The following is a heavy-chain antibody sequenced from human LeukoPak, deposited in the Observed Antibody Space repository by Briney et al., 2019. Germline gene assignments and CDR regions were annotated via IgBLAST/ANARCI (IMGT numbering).Heavy chain of an antibody. CDR1: GFTFSSYS. CDR3: ARDPSGYYDSSGYGFDY. J-gene: IGHJ4*02. CDR2: ISSSSSYI. Sequence: PGGSLRLSCAASGFTFSSYSMNWVRQAPGKGLEWVSSISSSSSYIYYADSVKGRFTISRDNSKNTLYLQMNSLRAEDTAVYYCARDPSGYYDSSGYGFDYWGQGTLVTVSS. V-gene: IGHV3-21*01. D-gene: IGHD3-22*01.